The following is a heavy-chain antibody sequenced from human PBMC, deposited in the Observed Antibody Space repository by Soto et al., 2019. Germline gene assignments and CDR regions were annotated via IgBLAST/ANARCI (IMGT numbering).Heavy chain of an antibody. D-gene: IGHD6-19*01. V-gene: IGHV3-21*01. Sequence: GGSLRLSCAASGFTFSDYSMDWVRQAPGKGLEWVSSISSNSRYIYYADSVRGRFTISRDNAKNSLYLQVNSLRAEDTAVYYCARHLDKTVAGTPYYYYAMDVWGQGTTVTVSS. CDR2: ISSNSRYI. CDR3: ARHLDKTVAGTPYYYYAMDV. J-gene: IGHJ6*02. CDR1: GFTFSDYS.